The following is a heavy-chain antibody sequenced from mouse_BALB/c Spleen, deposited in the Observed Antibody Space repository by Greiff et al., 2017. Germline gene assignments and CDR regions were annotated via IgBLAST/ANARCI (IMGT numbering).Heavy chain of an antibody. D-gene: IGHD2-4*01. CDR2: INPGSGST. J-gene: IGHJ4*01. V-gene: IGHV1-54*01. CDR3: ARYDYDYDVYAMDY. CDR1: GYAFTNYL. Sequence: QVQLQQSGAELVRPGTSVKVSCKASGYAFTNYLIEWVKQRPGQGLEWIGVINPGSGSTNYNEKFKGKATLTADKSSSTAYMQLSSLTSDDSAVYFCARYDYDYDVYAMDYWGQGTSVTVSS.